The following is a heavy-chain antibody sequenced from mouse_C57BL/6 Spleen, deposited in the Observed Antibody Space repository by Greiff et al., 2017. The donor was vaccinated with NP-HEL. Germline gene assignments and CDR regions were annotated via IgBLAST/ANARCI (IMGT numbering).Heavy chain of an antibody. CDR1: GFTFSSYG. Sequence: VQLKESGGDLVKPGGSLKLSCAASGFTFSSYGMSWVRQTPDKRLEWVATISSGGSYTYYPDSVKGRFTISRDNAKNTLYLQMSSLKSEDTAMYYCARGERSFAYWGQGTLVTVSA. CDR2: ISSGGSYT. V-gene: IGHV5-6*01. CDR3: ARGERSFAY. J-gene: IGHJ3*01.